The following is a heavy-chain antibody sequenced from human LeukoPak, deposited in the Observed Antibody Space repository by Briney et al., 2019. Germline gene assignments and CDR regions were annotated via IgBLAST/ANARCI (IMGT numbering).Heavy chain of an antibody. J-gene: IGHJ3*02. CDR1: GYTFTGYY. V-gene: IGHV1-2*02. Sequence: ASVKVSCKASGYTFTGYYMHWVRQAPGQGLEWMGWINPNSGGTNYAQKFQGRVTMTRDTSISTAYMELSRLRSDDTAVCYCARNTAMADAFDIWGQGTMVTVSS. D-gene: IGHD5-18*01. CDR2: INPNSGGT. CDR3: ARNTAMADAFDI.